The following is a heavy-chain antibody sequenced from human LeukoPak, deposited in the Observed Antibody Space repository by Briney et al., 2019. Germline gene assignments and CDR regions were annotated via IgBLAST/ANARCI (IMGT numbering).Heavy chain of an antibody. CDR2: ISSSSSYI. Sequence: GGSLRLSCAASGFTFSSYSMNWVRQAPGKGLEWASSISSSSSYIYYADSVKGRFTISRDNAKNSLYLQMNSLRAEDTAVYYCARDKWGIAVAAFDYWGQGTLVTVSS. V-gene: IGHV3-21*01. D-gene: IGHD6-19*01. J-gene: IGHJ4*02. CDR3: ARDKWGIAVAAFDY. CDR1: GFTFSSYS.